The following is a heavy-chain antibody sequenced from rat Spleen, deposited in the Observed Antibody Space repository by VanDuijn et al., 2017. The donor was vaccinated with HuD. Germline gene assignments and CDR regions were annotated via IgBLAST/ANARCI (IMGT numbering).Heavy chain of an antibody. CDR1: GFTFSDYY. CDR3: TRDRTTGIPPYVMDA. D-gene: IGHD1-9*01. CDR2: ISYDGLGT. J-gene: IGHJ4*01. V-gene: IGHV5-29*01. Sequence: EVQLVESGGGLVQPGRSLKLSCVASGFTFSDYYMAWVRQAPTKGLEWVAIISYDGLGTYYRDSVKGRFTISRDNAKSTLYLQMNSLRSEDTATYYCTRDRTTGIPPYVMDAWGQGVMVTVSS.